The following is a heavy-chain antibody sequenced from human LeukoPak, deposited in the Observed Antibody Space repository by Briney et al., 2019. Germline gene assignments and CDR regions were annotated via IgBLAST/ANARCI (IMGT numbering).Heavy chain of an antibody. CDR3: AREGSTYGSGVDY. Sequence: GGSLRLSCAASGFTYSSYEMNWVRQAPGKGLEWVSYISSSGSTIYYADSVKGRFTISRDNAKNSLYLQMNSLRAEDTAVYYCAREGSTYGSGVDYWGQGTLVTVSS. V-gene: IGHV3-48*03. J-gene: IGHJ4*02. CDR1: GFTYSSYE. CDR2: ISSSGSTI. D-gene: IGHD3-10*01.